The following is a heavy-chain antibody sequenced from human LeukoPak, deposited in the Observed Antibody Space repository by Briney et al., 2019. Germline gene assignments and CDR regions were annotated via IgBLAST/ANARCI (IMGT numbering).Heavy chain of an antibody. CDR2: MNPNSGNT. CDR1: GYTFTSYD. D-gene: IGHD3-10*01. V-gene: IGHV1-8*01. CDR3: GRFGESANYYYYGMDV. Sequence: GASVKVSCKASGYTFTSYDINWVRQATGQGLEWMGWMNPNSGNTGYAQKFQGRVTMTRNTSISTAYMELSSLRSEDTAVYYCGRFGESANYYYYGMDVWGQGTTVTVSS. J-gene: IGHJ6*02.